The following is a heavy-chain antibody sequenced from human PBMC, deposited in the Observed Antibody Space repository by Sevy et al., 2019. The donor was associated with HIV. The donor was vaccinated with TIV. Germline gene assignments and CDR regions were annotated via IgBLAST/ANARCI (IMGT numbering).Heavy chain of an antibody. V-gene: IGHV3-9*01. CDR1: GFTFDDYA. CDR2: ISWNSGSI. D-gene: IGHD3-10*01. Sequence: GGSLRLSCAVSGFTFDDYAMYWVRQAPGKGLEWVSGISWNSGSIGYADSVKGRFTISRDNAKNSLYLQMNSLRVEDTALYYCAKDRGVRGVIRGALGYWGQGTLVTVSS. J-gene: IGHJ4*02. CDR3: AKDRGVRGVIRGALGY.